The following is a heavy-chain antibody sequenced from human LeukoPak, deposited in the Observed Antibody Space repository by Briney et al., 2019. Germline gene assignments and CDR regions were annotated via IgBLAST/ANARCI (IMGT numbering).Heavy chain of an antibody. CDR2: IKQDGRDE. CDR1: GFTFSSYW. J-gene: IGHJ5*02. CDR3: ARDSPHYYDSSGYWFDP. Sequence: GGSLRLSCAASGFTFSSYWMSWVRQAPGKGLEWVANIKQDGRDEYYVDSVKGRFTISRDNAKNSLYLQMNSLRAEDTAVYYCARDSPHYYDSSGYWFDPWGQGTLVTVSS. D-gene: IGHD3-22*01. V-gene: IGHV3-7*01.